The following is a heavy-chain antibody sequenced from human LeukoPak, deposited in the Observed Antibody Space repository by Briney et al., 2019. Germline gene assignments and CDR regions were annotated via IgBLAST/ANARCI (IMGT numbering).Heavy chain of an antibody. J-gene: IGHJ5*02. CDR2: IKSDGSST. CDR1: GYTFSSYW. D-gene: IGHD2-2*02. Sequence: GGSLRLSCAASGYTFSSYWTHWVRQAPGKGLVWVSRIKSDGSSTSHAGSVQGRFTISRDNAKNTLYLQMNSLRVEDTAVYYCARDPRYCSSTSCFTNWFDPWGQGTLVTVSS. V-gene: IGHV3-74*01. CDR3: ARDPRYCSSTSCFTNWFDP.